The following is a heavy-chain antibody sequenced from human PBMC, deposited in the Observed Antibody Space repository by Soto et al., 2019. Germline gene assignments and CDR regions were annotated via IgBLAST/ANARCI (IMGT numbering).Heavy chain of an antibody. V-gene: IGHV4-30-4*01. CDR2: IYYSGST. Sequence: SETLSLTCTVSGGSISSGDYYWSWIRQPPGKGLEWIGYIYYSGSTYYNPSLKSRVTISVDTSKNQFSLKLSSVTAADTAVYYCAREKVSLLWFGEPRRTNYYYGMDVWGQGTTVTVSS. CDR1: GGSISSGDYY. D-gene: IGHD3-10*01. CDR3: AREKVSLLWFGEPRRTNYYYGMDV. J-gene: IGHJ6*01.